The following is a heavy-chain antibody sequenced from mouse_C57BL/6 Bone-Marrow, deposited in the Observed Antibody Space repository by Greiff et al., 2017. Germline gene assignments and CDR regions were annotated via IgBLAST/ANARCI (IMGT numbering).Heavy chain of an antibody. D-gene: IGHD2-4*01. J-gene: IGHJ3*01. CDR1: GFSFNTYA. CDR2: IRSKSNNYAT. V-gene: IGHV10-1*01. Sequence: EVKLMESGGGLVQPKGSLKLSCAASGFSFNTYAMNWVRQAPGKGLEWVARIRSKSNNYATYYADSVKDRFTISRDDSESMLYLQMNNLKTEDTAMYYCVSLNDYGFAYWGQGTLVTVSA. CDR3: VSLNDYGFAY.